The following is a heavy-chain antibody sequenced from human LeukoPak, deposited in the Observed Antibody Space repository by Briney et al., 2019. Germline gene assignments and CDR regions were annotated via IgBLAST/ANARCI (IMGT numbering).Heavy chain of an antibody. Sequence: ASVKVSCKASGYTFTSHYMHWVRQAPGQGLEWMGIINPSGGSTSYAQKFQGRVTVTRDTSTSTVYMELSSLRSEDTAVYYCARDLVVVTGLRTRGSFDIWGQGTMVTVSS. V-gene: IGHV1-46*01. J-gene: IGHJ3*02. D-gene: IGHD2-21*02. CDR2: INPSGGST. CDR3: ARDLVVVTGLRTRGSFDI. CDR1: GYTFTSHY.